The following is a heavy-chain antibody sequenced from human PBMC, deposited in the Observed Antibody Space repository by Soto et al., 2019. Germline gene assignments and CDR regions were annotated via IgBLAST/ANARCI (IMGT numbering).Heavy chain of an antibody. D-gene: IGHD1-7*01. J-gene: IGHJ4*02. CDR2: IKSKTDGGTT. CDR1: GFTFSNAW. V-gene: IGHV3-15*01. CDR3: TTDTKRFSELRL. Sequence: KPGGSLRLSCAASGFTFSNAWMSWVRQAPGKGLEWVGRIKSKTDGGTTDYAAPVKGRFTISRDDSKNTLYLQMNSLKTEDTAVYYCTTDTKRFSELRLWGQGTLVTVSS.